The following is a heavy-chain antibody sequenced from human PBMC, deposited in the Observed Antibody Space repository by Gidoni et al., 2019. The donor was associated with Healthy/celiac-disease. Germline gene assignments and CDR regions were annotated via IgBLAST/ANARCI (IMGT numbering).Heavy chain of an antibody. CDR3: ARCFLGSEAFDI. V-gene: IGHV1-3*01. CDR1: GSTFTSYA. D-gene: IGHD1-26*01. J-gene: IGHJ3*02. Sequence: QVQLVQSGAEVKKPGASVKVSCKASGSTFTSYAMHWVRQAPGQRLEWMGWINAGNGNTKYSQKFQGRVTITRDTSASTAYMELSSLRSEDTAVYYCARCFLGSEAFDIWGQGTMVTVSS. CDR2: INAGNGNT.